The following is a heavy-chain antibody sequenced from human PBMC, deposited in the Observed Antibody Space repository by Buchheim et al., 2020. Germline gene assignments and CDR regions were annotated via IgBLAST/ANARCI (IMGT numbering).Heavy chain of an antibody. Sequence: EVQLVESGGGLVQPGGSLRLSCAASGFTFSSYWMSWVRQATGKGLEWVANIKQDGSEKYYVDSVKGRLTISRDNAKNSLYLQMNSLRAEDTAVYYCARDPRDIVVVPAASHGMDVWGQGTT. V-gene: IGHV3-7*01. CDR3: ARDPRDIVVVPAASHGMDV. D-gene: IGHD2-2*01. J-gene: IGHJ6*02. CDR2: IKQDGSEK. CDR1: GFTFSSYW.